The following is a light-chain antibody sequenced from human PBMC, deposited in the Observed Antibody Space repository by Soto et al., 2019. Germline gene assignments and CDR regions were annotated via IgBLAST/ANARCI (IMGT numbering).Light chain of an antibody. Sequence: DIQMTQSPSTLSGSVGDRVTITCRASQTISSWLAWYQQKPGKAPKLLIYKASTLKSGVPSRFSGSGSGTEFTLTISSLQPDDFATYYCQQYDYSRTFGQGTKLEIK. CDR2: KAS. J-gene: IGKJ1*01. V-gene: IGKV1-5*03. CDR3: QQYDYSRT. CDR1: QTISSW.